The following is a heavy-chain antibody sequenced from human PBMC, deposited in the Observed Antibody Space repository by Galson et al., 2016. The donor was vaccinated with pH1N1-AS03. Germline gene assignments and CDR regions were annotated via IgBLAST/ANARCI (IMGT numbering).Heavy chain of an antibody. V-gene: IGHV3-48*03. CDR2: ISYSGDTE. CDR1: GFPFSGYE. Sequence: SLRLSCAASGFPFSGYEMNWVRRAPGKGLEWISYISYSGDTENYADSVKGRFSISRDNAKNSLYLQMSALRPEDTAVYYCVRPSSGSFRYWGPGTLVTVSP. CDR3: VRPSSGSFRY. D-gene: IGHD1-26*01. J-gene: IGHJ4*02.